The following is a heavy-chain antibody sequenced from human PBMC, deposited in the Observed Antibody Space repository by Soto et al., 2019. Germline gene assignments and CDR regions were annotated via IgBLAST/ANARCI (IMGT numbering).Heavy chain of an antibody. CDR2: IYYSGST. Sequence: SETLSLTCTFSGNDFTGDNYSLIRQPPANGLEWIGYIYYSGSTNYHPSLNSRVTIAVDTSKTQFSLKLSSVTAADTAVYYCARGNSYGYSYYFDYWGQGTLVTVS. CDR1: GNDFTGDN. J-gene: IGHJ4*02. CDR3: ARGNSYGYSYYFDY. V-gene: IGHV4-59*01. D-gene: IGHD5-18*01.